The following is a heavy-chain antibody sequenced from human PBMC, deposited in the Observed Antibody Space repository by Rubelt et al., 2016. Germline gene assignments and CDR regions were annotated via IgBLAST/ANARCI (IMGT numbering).Heavy chain of an antibody. CDR1: GGTFSSYA. Sequence: QVQLVQSGAEVKKPGSSVKVSCKASGGTFSSYAISWVRQAPGQGLEWMGRIIPILGIANNAQKFKGRVTSTSDKSTSTAYMELSSLRSEDTAVYYCARDPRSYHAFDIWGQGTMVTVSS. CDR2: IIPILGIA. J-gene: IGHJ3*02. D-gene: IGHD1-26*01. CDR3: ARDPRSYHAFDI. V-gene: IGHV1-69*04.